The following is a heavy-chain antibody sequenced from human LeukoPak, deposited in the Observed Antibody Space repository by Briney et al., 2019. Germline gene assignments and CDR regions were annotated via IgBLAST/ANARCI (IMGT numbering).Heavy chain of an antibody. CDR3: ARGASGYSYS. Sequence: PSETLSLTSTVSGGSISSYYRSWIRQPPGKGLEWIGYIYYSGSTNYNPSLKSRVTISIDTSKNQFSLTLSSVTAADTAVYYCARGASGYSYSWGQGTLVTVSS. V-gene: IGHV4-59*01. CDR2: IYYSGST. D-gene: IGHD5-18*01. CDR1: GGSISSYY. J-gene: IGHJ4*02.